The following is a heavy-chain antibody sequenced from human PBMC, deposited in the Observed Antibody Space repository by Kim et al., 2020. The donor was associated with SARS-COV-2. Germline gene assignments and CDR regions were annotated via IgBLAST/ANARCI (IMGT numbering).Heavy chain of an antibody. CDR3: ATSYSYGYYFDY. J-gene: IGHJ4*02. D-gene: IGHD2-15*01. V-gene: IGHV1-24*01. Sequence: IYAQKFQGRVTMTEDTSTDTAYMELSSLRSEDTAVYYCATSYSYGYYFDYWGQGTLVTVSS.